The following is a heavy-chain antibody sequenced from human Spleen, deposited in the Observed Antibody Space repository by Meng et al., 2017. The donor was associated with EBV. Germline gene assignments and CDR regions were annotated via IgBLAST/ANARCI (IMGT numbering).Heavy chain of an antibody. D-gene: IGHD2-15*01. J-gene: IGHJ4*02. CDR1: VGTSSTDA. CDR2: LIPVVDAP. CDR3: ASESGRGFTPDY. V-gene: IGHV1-69*01. Sequence: QVPLVPAGARVQMPVSTLKASCEPSVGTSSTDAASWVRTAPGQGLECMGGLIPVVDAPHYARKFQDRVSIFADESTSAHYMELGSLRSDDTAVYYCASESGRGFTPDYWGQGTLVTVSS.